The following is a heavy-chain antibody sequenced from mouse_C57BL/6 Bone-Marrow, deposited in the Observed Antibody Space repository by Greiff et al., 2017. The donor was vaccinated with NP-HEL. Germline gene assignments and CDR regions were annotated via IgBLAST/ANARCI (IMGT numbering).Heavy chain of an antibody. CDR1: GYTFTSYW. V-gene: IGHV1-64*01. CDR2: IHPNSGST. J-gene: IGHJ3*01. Sequence: VQLQQPGAELVKPGASVKLSCKASGYTFTSYWMHWVKQRPGQGLEWIGMIHPNSGSTNYNEKFKSKATLTVDKSSSTAYMQLSSLTSEDSAVYYCVGYGYDGFAYWGQGTLVTVSA. D-gene: IGHD2-2*01. CDR3: VGYGYDGFAY.